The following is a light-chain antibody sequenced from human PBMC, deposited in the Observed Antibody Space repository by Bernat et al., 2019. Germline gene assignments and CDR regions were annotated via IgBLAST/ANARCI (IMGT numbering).Light chain of an antibody. J-gene: IGKJ1*01. V-gene: IGKV3-20*01. CDR1: PSVSSSY. CDR3: QQYGTSPT. CDR2: SAS. Sequence: EIVLTQSPGTLSLSPGERATLSCRASPSVSSSYLAWYQQKSGRAPRLLIFSASSRAPGIPDRFSGSGSGTDFTLSISRLEPEDSAVYYCQQYGTSPTFGQGTKVEIK.